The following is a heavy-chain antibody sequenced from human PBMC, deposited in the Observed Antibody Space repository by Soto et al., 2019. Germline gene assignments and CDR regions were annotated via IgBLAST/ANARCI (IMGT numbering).Heavy chain of an antibody. Sequence: GESLNISCKTSGYSFTIYWIGWVRQMPGKGLEWMGIIYPGDSDTNYSPSFQGHVTISADKSISTAYLQWSSLKASDTAMYYCARRNSNDAFDIWGQGTMVTVSS. CDR3: ARRNSNDAFDI. J-gene: IGHJ3*02. CDR2: IYPGDSDT. CDR1: GYSFTIYW. D-gene: IGHD1-1*01. V-gene: IGHV5-51*01.